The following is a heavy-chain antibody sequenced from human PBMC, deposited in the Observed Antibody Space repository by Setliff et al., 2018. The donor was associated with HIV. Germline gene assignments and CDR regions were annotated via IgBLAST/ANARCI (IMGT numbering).Heavy chain of an antibody. Sequence: ASVKVSCKSSGYTFTSYGVSWVRQAPGQGLEWMGWVNPYNGDTKNAQKFQGRVAMTTDTSTATVFMELRSLRSDDTAVYYCAGGGYSSGYYNYYYYMDVWGKGTTVTVSS. D-gene: IGHD3-22*01. V-gene: IGHV1-18*01. CDR3: AGGGYSSGYYNYYYYMDV. CDR2: VNPYNGDT. CDR1: GYTFTSYG. J-gene: IGHJ6*03.